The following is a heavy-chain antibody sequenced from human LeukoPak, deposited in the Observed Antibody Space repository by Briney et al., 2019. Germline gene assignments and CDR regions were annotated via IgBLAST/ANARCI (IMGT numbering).Heavy chain of an antibody. D-gene: IGHD5-24*01. Sequence: IPSETLSLTCTVSGGSIYGSYWSWIRQPAGKGLEWIGRVQSSGETRYNPSLRGRVTMAVDTSRNQFSLTLWSMTAADTAIYFCARFTCEDGCLPEDVWGKGTTVTVSS. CDR1: GGSIYGSY. CDR2: VQSSGET. CDR3: ARFTCEDGCLPEDV. V-gene: IGHV4-4*07. J-gene: IGHJ6*04.